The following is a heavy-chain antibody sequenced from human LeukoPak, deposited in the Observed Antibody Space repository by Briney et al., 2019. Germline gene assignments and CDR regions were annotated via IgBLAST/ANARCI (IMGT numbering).Heavy chain of an antibody. CDR1: GGSISSGGYY. CDR2: IYYSGST. Sequence: PSETLSLTCTVSGGSISSGGYYWSWLRQHPGKGLEWIGYIYYSGSTYYNPSLKSRVTISVDTSKNQFSLKLSSVTAADTAVYYCARGGYCTNGVCRPYYYYGMDVWGQGTTVTVSS. V-gene: IGHV4-31*03. D-gene: IGHD2-8*01. J-gene: IGHJ6*02. CDR3: ARGGYCTNGVCRPYYYYGMDV.